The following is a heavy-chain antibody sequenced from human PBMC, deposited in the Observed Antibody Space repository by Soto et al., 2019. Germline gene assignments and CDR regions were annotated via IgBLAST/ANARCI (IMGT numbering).Heavy chain of an antibody. CDR2: IYYSGST. V-gene: IGHV4-59*01. Sequence: PSETLSLTCTVSGGSISSYYWSWIRQPPGKGLEWIGYIYYSGSTNYNPSLKSRVTISVDTSKNQFSLKLSSVTAADTAVYYCASYGSGSYALFDLWGQGTLVTVSS. CDR3: ASYGSGSYALFDL. CDR1: GGSISSYY. J-gene: IGHJ5*02. D-gene: IGHD3-10*01.